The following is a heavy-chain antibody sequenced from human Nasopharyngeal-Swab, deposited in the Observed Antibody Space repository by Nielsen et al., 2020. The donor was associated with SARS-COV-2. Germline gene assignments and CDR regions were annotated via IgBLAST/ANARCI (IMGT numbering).Heavy chain of an antibody. D-gene: IGHD3-9*01. CDR2: FDPEDGET. J-gene: IGHJ3*02. V-gene: IGHV1-24*01. CDR3: ARSKWYYDILTGTGDAFDI. Sequence: ASVKVSCKVSGYTLTELSMHWVRQAPGKGLEWMGGFDPEDGETIYAQKFQGRVTMTEDTSTDTAYMELSSLRSEDTAVYYCARSKWYYDILTGTGDAFDIWGQGTMVTVSS. CDR1: GYTLTELS.